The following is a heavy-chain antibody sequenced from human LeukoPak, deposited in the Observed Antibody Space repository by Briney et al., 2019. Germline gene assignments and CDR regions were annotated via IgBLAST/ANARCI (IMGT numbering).Heavy chain of an antibody. Sequence: SVKVSCKASGGTFSSYAISWVRQAPGQGLEWMGGIIPIFGTANYAQKFQGRVTITADESTSTAYMELSSLRSEDTAVYYCARDLWESGSYYEEWSYRGQGTLVTVSS. CDR2: IIPIFGTA. J-gene: IGHJ4*02. CDR1: GGTFSSYA. CDR3: ARDLWESGSYYEEWSY. D-gene: IGHD1-26*01. V-gene: IGHV1-69*13.